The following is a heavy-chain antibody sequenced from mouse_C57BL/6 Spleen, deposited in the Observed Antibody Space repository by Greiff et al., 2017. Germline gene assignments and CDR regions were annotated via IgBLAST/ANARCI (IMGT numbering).Heavy chain of an antibody. J-gene: IGHJ4*01. Sequence: VHVKQSGPELVKPGASVKISCKASGYSFTGYYMNWVKQSPEKSLEWIGEINPSTGGTTYNQKFKAKATLTVDKSSSTAYMQLKSLTSEDTAVYYCAREGDLLRRDAMDYWGQGTSVTVSS. V-gene: IGHV1-42*01. D-gene: IGHD1-1*01. CDR3: AREGDLLRRDAMDY. CDR1: GYSFTGYY. CDR2: INPSTGGT.